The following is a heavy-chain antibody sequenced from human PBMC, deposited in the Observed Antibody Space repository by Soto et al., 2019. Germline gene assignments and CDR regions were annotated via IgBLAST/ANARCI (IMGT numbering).Heavy chain of an antibody. V-gene: IGHV1-18*01. D-gene: IGHD3-10*01. Sequence: QVQLVQSGAEVKKPGASVKVSCKASGYTFTSYGISWVRQAPGQGLEWMGWISAYNGNTNYAQKLQGRVTMTTDTSTSTVYMELRSLRSDDTAVYYCARAEKYGSGSYSSFDYWGQGTLVTVSS. CDR2: ISAYNGNT. CDR1: GYTFTSYG. CDR3: ARAEKYGSGSYSSFDY. J-gene: IGHJ4*02.